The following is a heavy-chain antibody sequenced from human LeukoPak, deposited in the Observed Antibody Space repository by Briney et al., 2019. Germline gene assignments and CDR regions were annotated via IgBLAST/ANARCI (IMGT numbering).Heavy chain of an antibody. Sequence: SQTLSLTCTVSGGSISSGGYYWSWTRQHPGKGLEWIGYIYYSGSTYYNPSLKSRVTISVDTSKNLFSLKLSSVTAADTAVYYCARWSIAAPFSGYYWGQGTLVTVSS. CDR2: IYYSGST. CDR3: ARWSIAAPFSGYY. D-gene: IGHD6-6*01. CDR1: GGSISSGGYY. J-gene: IGHJ4*02. V-gene: IGHV4-31*03.